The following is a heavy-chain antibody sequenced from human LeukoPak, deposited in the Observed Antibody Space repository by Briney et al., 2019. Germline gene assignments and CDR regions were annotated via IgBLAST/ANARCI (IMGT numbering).Heavy chain of an antibody. Sequence: PGGSLRLSCAASGFTFSSYAMSWVRQAPGKGLEWVSAISGSGGSTYYADSVRGQFSISRDNSKDTLYLQMSSLRAEDTAVYYCVKGVSGAYSKYFQYWGQGTLVTVSS. D-gene: IGHD2-15*01. J-gene: IGHJ1*01. CDR2: ISGSGGST. CDR1: GFTFSSYA. V-gene: IGHV3-23*01. CDR3: VKGVSGAYSKYFQY.